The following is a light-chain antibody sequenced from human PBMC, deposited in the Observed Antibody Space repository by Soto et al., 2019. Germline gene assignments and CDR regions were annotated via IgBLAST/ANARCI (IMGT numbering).Light chain of an antibody. J-gene: IGKJ5*01. V-gene: IGKV3D-15*01. CDR1: QSVSSS. CDR2: GAS. Sequence: EIVMTQSPATLSVSLGERATLSCRASQSVSSSLAWYQLKPGQAPRLLISGASTRATGIPARFSGSGSGTDFTLTISRLEPEDFALYYCQHYVEMSPITFGQGTRLETK. CDR3: QHYVEMSPIT.